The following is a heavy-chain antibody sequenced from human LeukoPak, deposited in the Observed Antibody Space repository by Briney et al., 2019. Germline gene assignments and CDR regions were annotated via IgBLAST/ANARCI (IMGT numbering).Heavy chain of an antibody. Sequence: GGSLRLSCAVSGFTFSSYAMTWVRQAPGKGLEWVSSINNSGTDTYYEDSVKGRFTISRDNSKNTLFLHINSLSAEDTAVYYCAAAVNTGRAEHYWGQGTLVTVSS. D-gene: IGHD4-17*01. CDR3: AAAVNTGRAEHY. V-gene: IGHV3-23*01. CDR1: GFTFSSYA. CDR2: INNSGTDT. J-gene: IGHJ4*02.